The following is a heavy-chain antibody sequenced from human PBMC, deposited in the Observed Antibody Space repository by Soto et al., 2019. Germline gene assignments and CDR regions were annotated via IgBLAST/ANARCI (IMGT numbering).Heavy chain of an antibody. CDR1: GGSISSYY. J-gene: IGHJ6*02. Sequence: QVQLQESGPGLVKPSETLSLTCTVSGGSISSYYWSWIRQPPGKGLEWIGYIYYSGSTNYNPSLKRRVTISVDPSKKQFSLKLSSVPAADTAVYYCARDQGYSGYFNSIFYYYGMDVWGQGTTVTVSS. D-gene: IGHD5-12*01. CDR3: ARDQGYSGYFNSIFYYYGMDV. CDR2: IYYSGST. V-gene: IGHV4-59*01.